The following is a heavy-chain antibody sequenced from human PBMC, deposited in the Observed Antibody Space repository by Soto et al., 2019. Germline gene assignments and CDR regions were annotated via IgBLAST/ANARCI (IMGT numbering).Heavy chain of an antibody. D-gene: IGHD1-26*01. CDR3: AKSPRYIVGATDY. Sequence: GGSLRLSCAASGFTFSIYAMSWVRHAPGKGLEWVSAISGSGGSTYYADSVKGRFTISRDNSKNTLYLQMNSLRAEDTAVYYCAKSPRYIVGATDYWGQGTLVTVSS. V-gene: IGHV3-23*01. J-gene: IGHJ4*02. CDR2: ISGSGGST. CDR1: GFTFSIYA.